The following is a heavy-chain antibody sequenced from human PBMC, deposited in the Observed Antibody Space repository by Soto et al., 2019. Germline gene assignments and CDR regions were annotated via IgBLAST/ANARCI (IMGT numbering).Heavy chain of an antibody. D-gene: IGHD2-2*01. Sequence: GGSLRLSCAASGFAFSDYALTWVRQAPGRGLEWVSAISGGDGSRFYADSVKGRFTIFRDNSKNTVYLQMNSLRVEDTAAYYCAKDSRLVPAATHFYYYGLHIWGLGTTVTVSS. V-gene: IGHV3-23*01. CDR2: ISGGDGSR. CDR1: GFAFSDYA. J-gene: IGHJ6*02. CDR3: AKDSRLVPAATHFYYYGLHI.